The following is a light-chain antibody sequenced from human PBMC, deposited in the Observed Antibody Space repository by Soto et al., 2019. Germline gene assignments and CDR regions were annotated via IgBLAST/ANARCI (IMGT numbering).Light chain of an antibody. CDR1: SSDVGGYDY. CDR3: SSYAGSNNLRM. Sequence: QSALTQPPSASGSPGQSVTISCAGTSSDVGGYDYVSWYQQHPGKAPKLIIYEVNKLPSGVPDRFSGSKSANTASLTVSGLQAEDEADYYCSSYAGSNNLRMFGGGTKVTVL. CDR2: EVN. J-gene: IGLJ3*02. V-gene: IGLV2-8*01.